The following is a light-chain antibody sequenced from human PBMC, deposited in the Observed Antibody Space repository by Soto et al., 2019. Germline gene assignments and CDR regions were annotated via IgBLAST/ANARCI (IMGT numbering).Light chain of an antibody. CDR3: QNTYSTPRT. Sequence: DIQMTQSPSSLSASVGDRVTITCRASQSISSYLNWYQQKPGKAPKLLIYAASSLQSGVPSRFSGSGSGTDFTLTISSLQPEDFQTYYCQNTYSTPRTFGQGTKV. CDR2: AAS. V-gene: IGKV1-39*01. J-gene: IGKJ1*01. CDR1: QSISSY.